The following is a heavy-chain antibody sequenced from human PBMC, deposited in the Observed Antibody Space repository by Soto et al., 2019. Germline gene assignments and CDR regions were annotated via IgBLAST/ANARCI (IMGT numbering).Heavy chain of an antibody. J-gene: IGHJ5*02. CDR2: IYYSGST. CDR1: GGSISSGGYY. D-gene: IGHD3-9*01. CDR3: ARDRYGSFDP. Sequence: SETLSLTCTVSGGSISSGGYYWSWIRQHSGKGLEWIGYIYYSGSTYYNPSLKSRVTISVDTSKNQFSLKLSSVTAADTAVYYCARDRYGSFDPWGQGTLVTVSS. V-gene: IGHV4-31*03.